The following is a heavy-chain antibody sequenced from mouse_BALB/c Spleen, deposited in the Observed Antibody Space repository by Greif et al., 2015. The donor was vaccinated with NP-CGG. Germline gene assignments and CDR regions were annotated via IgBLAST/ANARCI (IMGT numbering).Heavy chain of an antibody. J-gene: IGHJ2*01. CDR1: GYTFTSYW. CDR3: ARGGGTGPGDY. V-gene: IGHV1-87*01. CDR2: IYPGDGDT. D-gene: IGHD3-3*01. Sequence: VQLQQSGAELARPGASVKLSCKASGYTFTSYWMQRVKQGPGQGLEWIGAIYPGDGDTRYTQKFKGKATLTADKSSSTAYMQLSSLASEDSAVYYCARGGGTGPGDYWGQGTTLTVSS.